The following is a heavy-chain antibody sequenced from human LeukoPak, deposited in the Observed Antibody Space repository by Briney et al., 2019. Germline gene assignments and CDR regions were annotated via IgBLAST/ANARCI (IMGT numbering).Heavy chain of an antibody. D-gene: IGHD3-16*01. Sequence: AGSLRLSCVAPGFTFYTSWMRGLRQTPGKGLEWVALLNEDGRDERYVDSVKGRFTVSRDNAKNSVSLQLNSLRVEDTGVYYCARDLAWGSVDIWGQGTMVTVSS. CDR2: LNEDGRDE. CDR1: GFTFYTSW. CDR3: ARDLAWGSVDI. V-gene: IGHV3-7*01. J-gene: IGHJ3*02.